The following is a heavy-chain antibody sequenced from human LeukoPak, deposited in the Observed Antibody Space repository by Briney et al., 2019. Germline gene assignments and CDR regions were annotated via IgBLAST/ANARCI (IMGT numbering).Heavy chain of an antibody. D-gene: IGHD3-10*01. V-gene: IGHV3-7*03. CDR2: IKQDGSEK. Sequence: PGGSLRLSCAASGFTFSSYWMSWVRQAPGKGLEWVANIKQDGSEKYYVDSVKGRFTISRDNAKNSLYLQMNSLRTEETDVYYCAKGPAMVRGTFDPWGQGTLVTVSS. CDR3: AKGPAMVRGTFDP. CDR1: GFTFSSYW. J-gene: IGHJ5*02.